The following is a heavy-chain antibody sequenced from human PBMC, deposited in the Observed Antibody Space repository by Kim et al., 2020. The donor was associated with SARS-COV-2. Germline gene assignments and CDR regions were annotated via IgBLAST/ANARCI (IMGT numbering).Heavy chain of an antibody. V-gene: IGHV3-30*02. D-gene: IGHD3-22*01. CDR3: AKDGRAYDSSGYSLDY. Sequence: SVKGRFTISRDNSKNTLYLQMNSLRAEDTAVYYCAKDGRAYDSSGYSLDYWGQGTLVTVSS. J-gene: IGHJ4*02.